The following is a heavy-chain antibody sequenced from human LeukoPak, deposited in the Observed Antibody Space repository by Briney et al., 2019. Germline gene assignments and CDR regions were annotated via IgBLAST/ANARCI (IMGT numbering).Heavy chain of an antibody. CDR3: ARGGRLGELSLYCIQF. Sequence: SETLSLTCTVSGGSISSYYWSWIRQPPGKGLEWIGSIYHSGSTYYNPSLKSRVTISVDTSKNQFSLKLSSVTAADTAVYYCARGGRLGELSLYCIQFWGQGTLVTVSS. CDR2: IYHSGST. J-gene: IGHJ4*02. V-gene: IGHV4-59*08. D-gene: IGHD3-16*02. CDR1: GGSISSYY.